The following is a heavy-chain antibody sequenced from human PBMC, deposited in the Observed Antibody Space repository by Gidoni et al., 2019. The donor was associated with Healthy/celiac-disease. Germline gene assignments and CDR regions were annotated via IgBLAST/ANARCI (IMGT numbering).Heavy chain of an antibody. V-gene: IGHV4-30-4*01. J-gene: IGHJ4*02. CDR2: IYYSGST. Sequence: QVQLQEPGPGLAKPSQTLSPTCTVSGGAISSGDYYWSWIRQPPGKGLEWIGYIYYSGSTYYNPSLKSRVTISVDTSKNQFSLKLSSVTAADTAVYYCAHSSYSLELDYWGQGTLVTVSS. CDR1: GGAISSGDYY. CDR3: AHSSYSLELDY. D-gene: IGHD3-3*01.